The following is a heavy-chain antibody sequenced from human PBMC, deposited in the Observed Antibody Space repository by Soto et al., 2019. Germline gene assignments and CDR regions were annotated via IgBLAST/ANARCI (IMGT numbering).Heavy chain of an antibody. CDR3: ETPFLSYNWVDR. CDR2: IIPSFDTP. J-gene: IGHJ5*02. Sequence: QLQLMQSGAEVKKPGSSVKVSCKASGGTFSSYAISWLRQAPGQGLEWMGGIIPSFDTPNYAQKLQGRVKITTDESTSTAYMELSSLRSEDRAVYYCETPFLSYNWVDRWGQGTLVTVSS. V-gene: IGHV1-69*01. D-gene: IGHD3-3*02. CDR1: GGTFSSYA.